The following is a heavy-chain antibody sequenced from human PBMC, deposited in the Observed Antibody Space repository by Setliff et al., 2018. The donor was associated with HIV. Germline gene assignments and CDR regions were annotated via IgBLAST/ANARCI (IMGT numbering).Heavy chain of an antibody. V-gene: IGHV1-69*10. Sequence: VASVKVSCKSSGGTISSYAIGWVRQAPGQGLEWMGCIIPTLNIAKPTQNFRDRVTFTADTSTNTTYMEMSSLTFEDAAIYYCARTRTMVRGVPYYFDSWGQGTLVTVSS. CDR1: GGTISSYA. J-gene: IGHJ4*02. CDR2: IIPTLNIA. CDR3: ARTRTMVRGVPYYFDS. D-gene: IGHD3-10*01.